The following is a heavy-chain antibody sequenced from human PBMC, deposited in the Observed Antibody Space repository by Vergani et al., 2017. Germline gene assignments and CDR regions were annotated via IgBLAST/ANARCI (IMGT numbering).Heavy chain of an antibody. V-gene: IGHV4-39*02. Sequence: QLQLQESGPGLVKPSETLSLTCTVSGGSISSSSYYWGWIRQPPGKGLEWIGSIYYSGSTYYNTSLKSRVTISVDTSKNQVSLKLSSVTAADAAVYYCARDRDIQLWYVDYWGQGTLVTVSS. CDR2: IYYSGST. CDR1: GGSISSSSYY. J-gene: IGHJ4*02. D-gene: IGHD5-18*01. CDR3: ARDRDIQLWYVDY.